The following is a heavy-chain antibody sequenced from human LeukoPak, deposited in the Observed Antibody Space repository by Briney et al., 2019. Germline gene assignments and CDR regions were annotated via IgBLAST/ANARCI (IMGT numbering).Heavy chain of an antibody. V-gene: IGHV4-59*01. D-gene: IGHD6-19*01. CDR1: GGSISSYY. J-gene: IGHJ4*02. CDR2: IYYSGST. Sequence: SETLSLTCAVSGGSISSYYWSWIRQPPGKGLEWIGYIYYSGSTDYNPSLKSRVTISVDTSKNQFSLKVNSVTAADTAVYYCARGRGSSGWLEYWSQGTLVTVSS. CDR3: ARGRGSSGWLEY.